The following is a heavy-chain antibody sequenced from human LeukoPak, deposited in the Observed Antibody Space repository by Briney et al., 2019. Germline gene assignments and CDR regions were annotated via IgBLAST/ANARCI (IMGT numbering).Heavy chain of an antibody. V-gene: IGHV3-48*01. CDR1: GFTFSSYS. D-gene: IGHD2-2*01. CDR2: ISSSSSTI. J-gene: IGHJ4*02. Sequence: GGSLRLSCAASGFTFSSYSMNWVRQAPGKGLEWVSYISSSSSTIYYADSVKGRFTISRDNAKNSLYLQMNSLRAEDTAVYYCARGEVGIDYWGQGTLVTVSS. CDR3: ARGEVGIDY.